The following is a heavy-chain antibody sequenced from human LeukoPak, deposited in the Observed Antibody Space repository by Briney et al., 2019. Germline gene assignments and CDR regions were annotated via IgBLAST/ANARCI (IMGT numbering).Heavy chain of an antibody. Sequence: GGSLRLSCAASEFAFSTYNMNWVRQAPGKGLEWVSYISTGSSTTYYADSVKGRFTISRDNVENSLYLQMNSLRDEDTAVYYCARVAAGYSVNYFAYWGQGTLVTVSS. J-gene: IGHJ4*02. D-gene: IGHD4-23*01. V-gene: IGHV3-48*02. CDR3: ARVAAGYSVNYFAY. CDR2: ISTGSSTT. CDR1: EFAFSTYN.